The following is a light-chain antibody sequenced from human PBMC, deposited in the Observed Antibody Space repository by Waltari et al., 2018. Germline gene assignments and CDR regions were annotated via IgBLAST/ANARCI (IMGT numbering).Light chain of an antibody. CDR3: CSNAGSHTYF. J-gene: IGLJ1*01. Sequence: QSALTQPRSVPGSPGQSVTISCHGIAVGGYDYFSWYQQYPGKAPKLIIYRFTKRPSGVPDRFAGARSGNTASLTISGLQAEDEADYYCCSNAGSHTYFFGPGTKVTVL. CDR2: RFT. V-gene: IGLV2-11*01. CDR1: AVGGYDY.